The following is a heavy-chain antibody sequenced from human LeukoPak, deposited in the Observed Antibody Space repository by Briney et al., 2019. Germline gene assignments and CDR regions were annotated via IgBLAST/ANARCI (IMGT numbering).Heavy chain of an antibody. CDR2: IRSKAYGGTT. J-gene: IGHJ3*02. CDR3: TRGNRGPAFAFDI. V-gene: IGHV3-49*03. D-gene: IGHD2/OR15-2a*01. CDR1: GFTFGDYA. Sequence: GGSLRLSCTASGFTFGDYAMSWFRQAPGKGLEWVGFIRSKAYGGTTEYAASVKGRFTISRDDSKSIAYLQMNSLKTEDTAVYYCTRGNRGPAFAFDIWGQGTMVTVSS.